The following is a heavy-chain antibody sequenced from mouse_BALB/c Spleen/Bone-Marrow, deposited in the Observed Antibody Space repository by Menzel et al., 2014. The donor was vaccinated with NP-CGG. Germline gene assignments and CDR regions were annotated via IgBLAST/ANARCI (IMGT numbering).Heavy chain of an antibody. D-gene: IGHD2-3*01. CDR1: GFFLTSYG. J-gene: IGHJ3*01. CDR3: ARRDGYLFAY. CDR2: IWSDGST. V-gene: IGHV2-2*02. Sequence: QVQLKESGPGLVQPSQGLSITCTVSGFFLTSYGVHWVRQSPGKGLEWLGVIWSDGSTDYNAAFISRLNISKDNSKSXIFFKMNSLQPNDTAIYFCARRDGYLFAYWGQGTLVTVSA.